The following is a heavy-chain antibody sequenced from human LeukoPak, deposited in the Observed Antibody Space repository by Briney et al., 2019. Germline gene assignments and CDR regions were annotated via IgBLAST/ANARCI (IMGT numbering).Heavy chain of an antibody. Sequence: GGSLRLSCAASGVTFSGYSMNWVRQAPGKGLEWVSAITATSRHIYYADSVKGRFTISRDNAKNSLYLQMNSLRAEDTAVYYCARDGYSSSWRWDYFDYWGQGTLVTVSS. CDR2: ITATSRHI. J-gene: IGHJ4*02. CDR3: ARDGYSSSWRWDYFDY. CDR1: GVTFSGYS. V-gene: IGHV3-21*01. D-gene: IGHD6-13*01.